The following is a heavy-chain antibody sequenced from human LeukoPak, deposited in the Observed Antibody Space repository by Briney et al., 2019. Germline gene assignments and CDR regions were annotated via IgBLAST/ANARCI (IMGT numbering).Heavy chain of an antibody. D-gene: IGHD3-22*01. Sequence: ASVKVSCKASGYTFNSYASSWVRQAPGQGLEWVGWISNYNGDTNYAQKFQGRVTMTTDTSTKTSHMELRNLGSDDTAVYYCARALYSDSSGYYPGLDHWGQGTLVTVSS. V-gene: IGHV1-18*01. CDR1: GYTFNSYA. J-gene: IGHJ4*02. CDR2: ISNYNGDT. CDR3: ARALYSDSSGYYPGLDH.